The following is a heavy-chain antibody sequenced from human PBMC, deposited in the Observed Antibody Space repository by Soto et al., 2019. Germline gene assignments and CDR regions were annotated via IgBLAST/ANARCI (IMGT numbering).Heavy chain of an antibody. V-gene: IGHV4-4*02. CDR3: AITRAYVYAYGVGGDSFDY. D-gene: IGHD3-16*01. J-gene: IGHJ4*02. CDR2: IYHSGST. CDR1: GGSISSDNW. Sequence: QVQLQELGPGLVKPSGTLSLTCTVSGGSISSDNWWSWVRQSPGKGLEWIGEIYHSGSTNYNPSPKSRVTISGGKSKMQFALKLHSLTAADTAVYYGAITRAYVYAYGVGGDSFDYWGQGTVVSVSS.